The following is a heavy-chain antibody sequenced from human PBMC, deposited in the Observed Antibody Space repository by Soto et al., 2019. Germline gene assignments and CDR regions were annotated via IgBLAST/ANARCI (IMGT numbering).Heavy chain of an antibody. CDR1: GYTFTSYA. V-gene: IGHV1-3*01. CDR3: ARDPLEYSSSFFDY. Sequence: QVQLVQSGAEVKKPGASVKVSCKASGYTFTSYAMHWVRQAPGQGLEWMGWINAGNGNTKYSQKFQGRVTITRDTSASTAYMELSSLRSEDTAVYYCARDPLEYSSSFFDYWGQGTLVTVSS. D-gene: IGHD6-6*01. J-gene: IGHJ4*02. CDR2: INAGNGNT.